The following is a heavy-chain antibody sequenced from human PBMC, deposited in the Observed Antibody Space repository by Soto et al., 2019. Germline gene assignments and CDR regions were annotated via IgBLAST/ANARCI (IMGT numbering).Heavy chain of an antibody. D-gene: IGHD3-10*01. CDR1: GGSFSGYY. CDR2: INHSGST. J-gene: IGHJ6*02. V-gene: IGHV4-34*01. CDR3: ARSGVTMVRGVITGYYYGMDV. Sequence: PSETLSLTCAVYGGSFSGYYWSWIRQPPGKGLEWIGEINHSGSTNYNPSLKSRVTISVDTSKNQFSLKLSSVTAADTAVYYCARSGVTMVRGVITGYYYGMDVWGQGTTVTVSS.